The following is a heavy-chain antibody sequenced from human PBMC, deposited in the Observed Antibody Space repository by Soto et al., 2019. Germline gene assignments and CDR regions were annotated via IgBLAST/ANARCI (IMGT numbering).Heavy chain of an antibody. CDR1: GGSISSGDFY. V-gene: IGHV4-30-4*01. CDR3: ARVVAGTVYYYDMDV. CDR2: IYYSGNT. J-gene: IGHJ6*02. Sequence: PSETLSLTCTVSGGSISSGDFYWNWIRQPPGKGLEWIGYIYYSGNTYYNPSLKSRVIMSVDTSKNEFSLKLSSVTAAVTAVYYCARVVAGTVYYYDMDVWGQGTTVTVSS. D-gene: IGHD6-19*01.